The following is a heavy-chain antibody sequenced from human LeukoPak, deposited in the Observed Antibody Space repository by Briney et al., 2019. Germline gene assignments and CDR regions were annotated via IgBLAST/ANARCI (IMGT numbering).Heavy chain of an antibody. CDR3: ARVTYYYDSSGYYGGGFDY. CDR1: GDSISSSSYY. J-gene: IGHJ4*02. CDR2: IYYSGST. Sequence: SETLSLTCTVSGDSISSSSYYWGWIRQPPGKGLEWIGSIYYSGSTYYNPSLKSRVTISVDTSKNQFSLKLSSVTAADTAVYYCARVTYYYDSSGYYGGGFDYWGQGTLVTVSS. V-gene: IGHV4-39*01. D-gene: IGHD3-22*01.